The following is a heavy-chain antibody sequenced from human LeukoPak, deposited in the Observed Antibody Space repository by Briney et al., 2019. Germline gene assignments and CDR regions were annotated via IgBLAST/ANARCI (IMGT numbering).Heavy chain of an antibody. D-gene: IGHD5-12*01. Sequence: GGSLRLSCAASGFTFEDYAIHWVRHAPERGLEWVSLISWDGGSTYYSDSVRGRFTISRDNNRNFVYLQMSALKIEDTAFYYCAKVKSSGYTYGPNFDNWGRGTLVTVSS. J-gene: IGHJ4*02. CDR2: ISWDGGST. V-gene: IGHV3-43D*03. CDR1: GFTFEDYA. CDR3: AKVKSSGYTYGPNFDN.